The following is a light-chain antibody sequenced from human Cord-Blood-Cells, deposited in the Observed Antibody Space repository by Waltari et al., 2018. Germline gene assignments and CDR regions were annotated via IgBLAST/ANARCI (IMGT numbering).Light chain of an antibody. Sequence: DIQMTQSPSSLSASVGDRVTITCRASQRISSYLNWYQQKPGKAPKLLIYAASSVQSGVPSRLSGSGSGTEFTLTISSLQPEDFATYYCQQSYSTPPTFG. V-gene: IGKV1-39*01. CDR3: QQSYSTPPT. J-gene: IGKJ3*01. CDR1: QRISSY. CDR2: AAS.